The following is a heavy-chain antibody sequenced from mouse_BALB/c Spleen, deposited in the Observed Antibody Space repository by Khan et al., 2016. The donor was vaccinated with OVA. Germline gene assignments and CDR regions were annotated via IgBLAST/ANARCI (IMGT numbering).Heavy chain of an antibody. CDR3: ARRRYYGYYYAMDY. CDR2: IYPYNGGT. V-gene: IGHV1S29*02. Sequence: EVQLQQSGPELVKPGASVKISCKASGYTFTDYNMHWVKQSHGKSLEWIGYIYPYNGGTGYNQKFKSKATLTVDNSSSTAYMTLRSLTSEDSAVYYGARRRYYGYYYAMDYWGQGTSVTVSA. J-gene: IGHJ4*01. D-gene: IGHD1-2*01. CDR1: GYTFTDYN.